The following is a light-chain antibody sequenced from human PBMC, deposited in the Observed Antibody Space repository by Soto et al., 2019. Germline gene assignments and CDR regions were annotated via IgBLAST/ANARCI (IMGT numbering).Light chain of an antibody. CDR3: TSYTDSSAYFV. CDR2: EVI. J-gene: IGLJ1*01. CDR1: SSDVGGYNY. Sequence: QLVLTQPASVSGSPGQSITLSCTGTSSDVGGYNYVSWYQQHPGKAPKLIIYEVINRPSGVSNRFAGSKSGNTASLTISGLQAEDEADYYCTSYTDSSAYFVFGTGTKLTVL. V-gene: IGLV2-14*01.